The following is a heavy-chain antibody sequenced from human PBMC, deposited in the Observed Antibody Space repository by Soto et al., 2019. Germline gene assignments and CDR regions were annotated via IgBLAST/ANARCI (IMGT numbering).Heavy chain of an antibody. CDR2: ISAYNGNT. J-gene: IGHJ4*02. CDR1: GYTFTSYG. CDR3: ARETDTAMVRSVYYFDY. Sequence: ASVKVSCKASGYTFTSYGISWVRQAPGQGLEWMGWISAYNGNTNYAQKLQGRVTMTTDTSTSTAYMELRSLRSDDTAVYYCARETDTAMVRSVYYFDYWGQGTLVTVSS. D-gene: IGHD5-18*01. V-gene: IGHV1-18*01.